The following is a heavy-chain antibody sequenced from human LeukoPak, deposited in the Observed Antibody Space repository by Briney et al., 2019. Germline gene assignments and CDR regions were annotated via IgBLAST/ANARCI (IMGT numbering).Heavy chain of an antibody. V-gene: IGHV5-51*01. J-gene: IGHJ4*02. D-gene: IGHD6-6*01. CDR3: ARHISRSSTSSHFDY. Sequence: GESLKISCQGSGYSFTTYWIGWVRQMPGKGLEWMGIIYPGESNIRYSPSFQGQVTVSADKSISTAYLQWSSLKASDTAMYYCARHISRSSTSSHFDYWGQGTLVTVSS. CDR1: GYSFTTYW. CDR2: IYPGESNI.